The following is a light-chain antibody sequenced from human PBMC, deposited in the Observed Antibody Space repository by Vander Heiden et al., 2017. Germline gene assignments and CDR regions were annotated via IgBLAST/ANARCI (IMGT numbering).Light chain of an antibody. Sequence: QSALTQPRSVSGSPGPSVTISCTVTSSDVGGYNYVPWYQQHPGKAPKLMIYDVSKRPSGVPDRFSGAKSGNTASLTICGLQAEDEADYYCCSYAGSYIWVFGGGTKLNGL. CDR1: SSDVGGYNY. J-gene: IGLJ3*02. CDR3: CSYAGSYIWV. CDR2: DVS. V-gene: IGLV2-11*01.